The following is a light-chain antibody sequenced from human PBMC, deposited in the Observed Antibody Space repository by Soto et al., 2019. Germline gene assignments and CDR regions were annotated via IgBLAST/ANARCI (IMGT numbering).Light chain of an antibody. Sequence: ETMMTHSPDTLSVSLCERATLSFSASQSLRSSLAWYQQKPGQAPRLLIYDASTRATGIPARFSGSGSGTDYTLTISSLQSEDFGVYFCQQRSNWPPRWTFGQGTKVDIK. CDR3: QQRSNWPPRWT. J-gene: IGKJ1*01. V-gene: IGKV3-15*01. CDR2: DAS. CDR1: QSLRSS.